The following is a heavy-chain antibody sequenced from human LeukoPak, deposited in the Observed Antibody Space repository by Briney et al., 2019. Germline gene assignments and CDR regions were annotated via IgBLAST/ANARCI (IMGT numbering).Heavy chain of an antibody. V-gene: IGHV3-30*18. Sequence: PGGSLRLSCAASGFTFSSYGMHWVRQAPGKGLERVAVISYDGSNKYYADSVKGRFTISRDNSKNTLYLQMNSLRAEDTAVYYCAKKWQQLVPDYWGQGTLVTVSS. D-gene: IGHD6-13*01. CDR3: AKKWQQLVPDY. CDR1: GFTFSSYG. J-gene: IGHJ4*02. CDR2: ISYDGSNK.